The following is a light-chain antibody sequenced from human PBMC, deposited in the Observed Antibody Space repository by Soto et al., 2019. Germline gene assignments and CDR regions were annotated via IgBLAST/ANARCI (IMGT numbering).Light chain of an antibody. J-gene: IGKJ1*01. CDR3: QQRTDWPRT. CDR1: QSVSNY. V-gene: IGKV3-11*01. Sequence: EIVLTQSPATLSLSPGERATLPCRASQSVSNYLAWYQQKPGQAPRLLIYDASNRATGIPARFSGSGSGTDFTLTSSSLEPEDFAIYYCQQRTDWPRTFGQGTKVDIK. CDR2: DAS.